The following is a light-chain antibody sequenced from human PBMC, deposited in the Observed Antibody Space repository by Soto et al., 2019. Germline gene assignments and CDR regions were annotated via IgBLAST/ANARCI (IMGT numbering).Light chain of an antibody. CDR2: KAS. CDR1: QTISSW. J-gene: IGKJ1*01. V-gene: IGKV1-5*03. CDR3: LQDYTYPLT. Sequence: DIPLTHSPSTLSGSSLERVHIXRRASQTISSWLAWYQQKPGKAPKLLIYKASTLKSGVPSRFSGSGYGTEFTLTISSLQPDDFATYYCLQDYTYPLTFGQVTKVDVK.